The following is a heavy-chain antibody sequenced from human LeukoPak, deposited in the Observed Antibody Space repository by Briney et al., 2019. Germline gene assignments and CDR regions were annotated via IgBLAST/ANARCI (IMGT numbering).Heavy chain of an antibody. D-gene: IGHD1-7*01. CDR1: GFTFSDYA. V-gene: IGHV3-23*01. CDR3: AKYKGGTTFYFDY. Sequence: GGSLRLSCEASGFTFSDYAISWVRQAPGKGLEWVSAISGSSISTFYADSVKGRFTISRDNSKNTLYLQMNSLRAEDTAVYYCAKYKGGTTFYFDYRGQGALVTVSS. CDR2: ISGSSIST. J-gene: IGHJ4*02.